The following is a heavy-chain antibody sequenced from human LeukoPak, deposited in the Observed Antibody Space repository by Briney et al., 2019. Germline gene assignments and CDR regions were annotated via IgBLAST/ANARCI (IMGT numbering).Heavy chain of an antibody. J-gene: IGHJ4*02. Sequence: SETLSLTCAVYGGSFSGYYWSWIRQPPGKGLEWIGEINHSGSTNYNPSLKSRVTISVDTSKNQFSLKLSSVTAADTAVYYCARQRKWLGVDYWDQGTLVTVSS. CDR1: GGSFSGYY. V-gene: IGHV4-34*01. D-gene: IGHD6-19*01. CDR2: INHSGST. CDR3: ARQRKWLGVDY.